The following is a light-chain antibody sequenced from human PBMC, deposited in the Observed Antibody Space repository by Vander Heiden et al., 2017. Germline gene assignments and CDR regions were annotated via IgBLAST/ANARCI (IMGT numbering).Light chain of an antibody. CDR3: QQYGSSPYT. CDR1: QSVSSNY. Sequence: EIVLTQSPGTLSLSPGERGTVSCRASQSVSSNYLAWYQQKPARAPRLLIYGASIRAIGIPDRFTGSGSGTDFTLTISGLEPEDFAVYYCQQYGSSPYTFGQGTKLEIK. V-gene: IGKV3-20*01. CDR2: GAS. J-gene: IGKJ2*01.